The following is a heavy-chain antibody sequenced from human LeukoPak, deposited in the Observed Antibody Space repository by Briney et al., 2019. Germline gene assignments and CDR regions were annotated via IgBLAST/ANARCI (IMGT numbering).Heavy chain of an antibody. CDR1: GYTFTNYG. Sequence: ASVKVSCKASGYTFTNYGISWVRQAPGQGLEWMAWISAYNGDTNYAQNLQGRVIVTTDTSTSTAHMELRSLRSDDTAVYYCARQLRWNQYYFDYWGQGTLVTVSS. D-gene: IGHD4-23*01. V-gene: IGHV1-18*01. J-gene: IGHJ4*02. CDR2: ISAYNGDT. CDR3: ARQLRWNQYYFDY.